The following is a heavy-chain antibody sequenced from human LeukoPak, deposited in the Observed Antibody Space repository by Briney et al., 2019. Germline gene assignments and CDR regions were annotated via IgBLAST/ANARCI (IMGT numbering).Heavy chain of an antibody. CDR2: INHSGST. Sequence: PSETLSLTCAVYGGSFSGYYWSWIRQPPGKGLEWIGEINHSGSTNYNPSLKSRVTISVDTSKNQFSLKLSSVTAADTAVYYCARAPTRITMIVVVNRRFDYWGQGTLVTVSS. D-gene: IGHD3-22*01. CDR3: ARAPTRITMIVVVNRRFDY. J-gene: IGHJ4*02. CDR1: GGSFSGYY. V-gene: IGHV4-34*01.